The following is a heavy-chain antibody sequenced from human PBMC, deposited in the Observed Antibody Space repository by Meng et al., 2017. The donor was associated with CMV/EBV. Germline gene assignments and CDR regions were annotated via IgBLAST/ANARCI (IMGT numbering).Heavy chain of an antibody. CDR1: GYSFTSYW. J-gene: IGHJ3*02. CDR2: IYPGDSDT. V-gene: IGHV5-51*01. Sequence: KVSCKGSGYSFTSYWIGWVRQMPGKGLEWMGTIYPGDSDTRYSPSFQGQVTISADKSISTAYLQWSSLKASDTAMYYCAGTWEPYAFDIWGQGTMVTVSS. D-gene: IGHD1-26*01. CDR3: AGTWEPYAFDI.